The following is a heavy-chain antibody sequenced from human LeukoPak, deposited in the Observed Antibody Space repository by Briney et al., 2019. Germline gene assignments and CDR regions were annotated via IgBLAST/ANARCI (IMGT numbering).Heavy chain of an antibody. J-gene: IGHJ6*03. D-gene: IGHD2-8*01. Sequence: SETLSLTCTVSGGSISSYYWSWIRQPPGKGLEWIGYIFYSGSTNYNPSLKSRVTISVDTSKNQFSLKLSSVTAADTAVYYCARVDWAYCTNGVCPHYYYYYYMDVWGKGTTVTVSS. V-gene: IGHV4-59*01. CDR3: ARVDWAYCTNGVCPHYYYYYYMDV. CDR2: IFYSGST. CDR1: GGSISSYY.